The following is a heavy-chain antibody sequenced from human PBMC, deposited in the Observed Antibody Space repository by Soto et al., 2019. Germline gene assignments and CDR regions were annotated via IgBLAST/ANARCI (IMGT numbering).Heavy chain of an antibody. CDR3: TRGAEGMTGAGSVNYYYGMDV. J-gene: IGHJ6*02. CDR1: GFTFSDHY. V-gene: IGHV3-72*01. D-gene: IGHD6-19*01. Sequence: EVQLVESGGGLVQPGGSLRLSCAASGFTFSDHYIDWVRQAPGKGLEWVGRSRNKVNSYTTEYAASVKGRFTISRDDSRNSLYLQMTSLKTEDTAVYYCTRGAEGMTGAGSVNYYYGMDVWGQGTTVTVSS. CDR2: SRNKVNSYTT.